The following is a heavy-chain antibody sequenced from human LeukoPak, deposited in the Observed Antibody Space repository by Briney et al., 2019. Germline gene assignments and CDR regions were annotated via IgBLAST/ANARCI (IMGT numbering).Heavy chain of an antibody. CDR3: AKDLRYSSSFSSTEASHLDS. Sequence: RGGSLRLSCAASGFSFSSYGIHWVRQAPGKGLEWVAVIGYDGSNKYYADSVKGRFTISRDNSKNTLYLQMNSLRAEDTAVFYCAKDLRYSSSFSSTEASHLDSWGQGTLVTVSS. CDR2: IGYDGSNK. V-gene: IGHV3-30*18. D-gene: IGHD6-13*01. CDR1: GFSFSSYG. J-gene: IGHJ4*02.